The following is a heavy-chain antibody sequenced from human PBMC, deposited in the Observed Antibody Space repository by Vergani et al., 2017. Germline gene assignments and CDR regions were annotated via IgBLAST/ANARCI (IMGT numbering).Heavy chain of an antibody. D-gene: IGHD3-22*01. CDR1: GGSISSGGYY. CDR2: IYYSGST. J-gene: IGHJ5*02. Sequence: QVQLQESGPGLVKPSQTLSLTCTVSGGSISSGGYYWSWIRQHPGKGLEWIGYIYYSGSTYYNPSLKSRVTISVDTSKNQFSLKLSSVTAADTAVYYCARGRSADYYDSSGYRIAGFDPWGQGTLVTVSS. CDR3: ARGRSADYYDSSGYRIAGFDP. V-gene: IGHV4-31*03.